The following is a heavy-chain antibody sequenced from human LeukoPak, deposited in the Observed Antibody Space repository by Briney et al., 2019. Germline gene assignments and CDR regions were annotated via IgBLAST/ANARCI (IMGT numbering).Heavy chain of an antibody. CDR1: GFTFDSYG. CDR2: ISGSGVYT. CDR3: AKAVDLATISVDI. V-gene: IGHV3-23*01. J-gene: IGHJ3*02. D-gene: IGHD5-24*01. Sequence: PGGSLRLSCAASGFTFDSYGMNWVRQAPGKGPEWVSGISGSGVYTYYADSVKGRFTISRDNSKNTLYLVMNSLRVDDTAVYYCAKAVDLATISVDIWGQGTMVTVSS.